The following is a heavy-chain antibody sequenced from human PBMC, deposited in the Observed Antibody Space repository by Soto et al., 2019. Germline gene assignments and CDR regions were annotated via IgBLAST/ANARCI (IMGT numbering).Heavy chain of an antibody. CDR2: INHSGST. CDR3: ARRDGYNRDFDY. J-gene: IGHJ4*02. D-gene: IGHD5-12*01. V-gene: IGHV4-34*01. CDR1: GGSISSYY. Sequence: SETLSLTCTVSGGSISSYYWSWIRQPPGKGLEWIGEINHSGSTNYNPSLKSRVTISVDTSKNQFSLKLSSVTAADTAVYYCARRDGYNRDFDYWGQGTLVTVSS.